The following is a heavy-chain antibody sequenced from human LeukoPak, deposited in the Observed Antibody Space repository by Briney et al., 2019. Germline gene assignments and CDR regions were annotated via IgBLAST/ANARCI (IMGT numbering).Heavy chain of an antibody. CDR2: ISGSGGST. CDR3: AKVGSAGAYYYYHMDV. CDR1: GFTFSSYA. D-gene: IGHD4/OR15-4a*01. V-gene: IGHV3-23*01. Sequence: PGGSLRLSCAASGFTFSSYAMSRVRQAPGKGLEWVSAISGSGGSTYYADSVKGRFTISRDNSKNTLYLQMNSLRAEDTAVYYCAKVGSAGAYYYYHMDVWEKGHTVPVSS. J-gene: IGHJ6*03.